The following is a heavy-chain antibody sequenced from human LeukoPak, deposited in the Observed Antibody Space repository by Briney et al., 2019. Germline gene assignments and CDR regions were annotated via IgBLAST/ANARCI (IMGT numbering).Heavy chain of an antibody. CDR3: ARDRLGSGSVY. CDR1: GGSFSGYY. D-gene: IGHD3-10*02. Sequence: SETLSLTCAVYGGSFSGYYWSWIRQPPGKGLEWIGSIYYSGSTYYNPSLKSRVTISVDTSKNQFSLKLSSVTAADTAVYYCARDRLGSGSVYWGQGTLVTVSS. J-gene: IGHJ4*02. V-gene: IGHV4-34*01. CDR2: IYYSGST.